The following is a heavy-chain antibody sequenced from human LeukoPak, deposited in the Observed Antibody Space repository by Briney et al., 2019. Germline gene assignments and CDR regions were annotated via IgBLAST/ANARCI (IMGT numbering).Heavy chain of an antibody. Sequence: GGSLRLSCAASGFTFDDYAMHWVRQAPGKGLEWVSLISGDGGSTYYADSVKGRFTISRDNAKKTLDLQMNSLRVEDTAVYFCARDNGRNGFDIWGQGTMVTVSS. J-gene: IGHJ3*02. CDR3: ARDNGRNGFDI. CDR1: GFTFDDYA. CDR2: ISGDGGST. V-gene: IGHV3-43*02.